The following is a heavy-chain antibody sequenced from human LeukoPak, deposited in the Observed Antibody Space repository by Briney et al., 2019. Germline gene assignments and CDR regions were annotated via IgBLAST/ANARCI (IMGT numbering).Heavy chain of an antibody. D-gene: IGHD6-6*01. V-gene: IGHV4-30-4*01. CDR3: ARHPRHLGLYAFDI. CDR2: IYYSGST. CDR1: GGSISSGDYY. Sequence: SETLSLTCTVSGGSISSGDYYWSWIRQPPGKGLEWIGYIYYSGSTYYNPSLKSRVTISVDTSKNQFSLKLSSVTAADTAVYYCARHPRHLGLYAFDIWGQGTMVTVSS. J-gene: IGHJ3*02.